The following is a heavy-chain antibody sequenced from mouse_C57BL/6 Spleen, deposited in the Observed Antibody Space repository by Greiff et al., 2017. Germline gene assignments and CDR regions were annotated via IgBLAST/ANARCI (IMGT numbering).Heavy chain of an antibody. CDR1: GYTFTSYW. CDR3: ARGGYYGSSPWFAY. V-gene: IGHV1-53*01. CDR2: INPSSGGT. J-gene: IGHJ3*01. D-gene: IGHD1-1*01. Sequence: VQLQQPGTELVKPGASVKLSCKASGYTFTSYWMHWVKQRPGQGLEWIGNINPSSGGTNYNEKFKSKATLTVDKSSSTAYMQLSSLTSEDSAVDYCARGGYYGSSPWFAYWGQGTLVTVSA.